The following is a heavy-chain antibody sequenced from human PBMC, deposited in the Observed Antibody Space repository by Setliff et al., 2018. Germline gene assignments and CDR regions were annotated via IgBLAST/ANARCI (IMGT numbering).Heavy chain of an antibody. V-gene: IGHV4-39*07. CDR2: IYYSGST. CDR3: ASWGSGSYYPPHY. CDR1: GGSISSGDYY. J-gene: IGHJ4*02. Sequence: SETLSLTCTVSGGSISSGDYYWGWIRQPPGKGLEWIGSIYYSGSTYYNPSLKSRVTISVDTSKNQFSLKLSSVTAADTAVYYCASWGSGSYYPPHYWGQGTLVTVSS. D-gene: IGHD1-26*01.